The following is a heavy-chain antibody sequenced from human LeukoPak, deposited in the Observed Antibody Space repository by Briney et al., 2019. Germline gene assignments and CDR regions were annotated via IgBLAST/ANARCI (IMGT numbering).Heavy chain of an antibody. J-gene: IGHJ4*02. CDR1: GFTFGTYA. CDR3: ARDKGERRYFDWVFDN. D-gene: IGHD3-9*01. CDR2: VSNDGPKQ. V-gene: IGHV3-30-3*01. Sequence: PGGSLRLSCAASGFTFGTYAMTWVRQAPGKGLEWMASVSNDGPKQYYADSVKGRFTISRDNSKTTVYLEMNSLRVEDTALYYCARDKGERRYFDWVFDNWGRGTLVTVSS.